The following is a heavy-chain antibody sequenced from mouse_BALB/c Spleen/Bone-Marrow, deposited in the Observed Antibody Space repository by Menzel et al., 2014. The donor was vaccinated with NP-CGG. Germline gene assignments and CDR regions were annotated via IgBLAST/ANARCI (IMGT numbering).Heavy chain of an antibody. CDR1: GYAFTNYL. V-gene: IGHV1-54*01. Sequence: VQLQESGAELVRPGTSVKVSCKASGYAFTNYLIEWVKQRPGQGLEWIGVINPGSDGTNYNEKFKGKATLTADKSSSTAYMQLSSLTSDDSAVYFCARWDYAMDYWGQGTSVTVSS. J-gene: IGHJ4*01. CDR2: INPGSDGT. CDR3: ARWDYAMDY.